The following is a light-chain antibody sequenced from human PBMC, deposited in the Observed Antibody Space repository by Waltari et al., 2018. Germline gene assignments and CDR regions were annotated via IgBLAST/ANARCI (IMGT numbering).Light chain of an antibody. CDR1: TSNIRGNT. CDR3: AAWDDNLPGPV. J-gene: IGLJ3*02. CDR2: INN. V-gene: IGLV1-44*01. Sequence: QSVLTQPPSASGAPGQRVTISCSGSTSNIRGNTVNWYQQFPGAAPKLLIYINNLRSSGFPDRFSASKSGTSASLAISGLQSEDEADYYCAAWDDNLPGPVFGGGTKLTVL.